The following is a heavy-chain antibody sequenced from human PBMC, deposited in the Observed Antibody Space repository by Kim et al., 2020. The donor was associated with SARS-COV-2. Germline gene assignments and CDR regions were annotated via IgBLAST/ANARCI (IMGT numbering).Heavy chain of an antibody. D-gene: IGHD2-15*01. V-gene: IGHV3-15*01. Sequence: GGSLRLSCAASGFTFSNAWMSWVRQAPGKGLEWVGRIKSKTDGGTTDYAAPVKGRFTISRDDTKNTLYLQMNSLKTEDTAVYYCTTGYCSGGSCYSGWSYCYGMDVWGQGTTVTVSS. CDR1: GFTFSNAW. CDR2: IKSKTDGGTT. J-gene: IGHJ6*02. CDR3: TTGYCSGGSCYSGWSYCYGMDV.